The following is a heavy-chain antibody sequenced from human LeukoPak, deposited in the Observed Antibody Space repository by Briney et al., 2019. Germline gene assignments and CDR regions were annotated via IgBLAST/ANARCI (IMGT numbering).Heavy chain of an antibody. CDR1: GGSFSGYY. D-gene: IGHD1-26*01. Sequence: SETLSLTCAVYGGSFSGYYWSWIRQPAGKGLEWIGEINHSGSTNYNPSLKSRVTISVDTSKNQFSLKLSSVTAADTAVYYCARMSSHFGFDPWGQGTLVTVSS. J-gene: IGHJ5*02. CDR2: INHSGST. V-gene: IGHV4-34*01. CDR3: ARMSSHFGFDP.